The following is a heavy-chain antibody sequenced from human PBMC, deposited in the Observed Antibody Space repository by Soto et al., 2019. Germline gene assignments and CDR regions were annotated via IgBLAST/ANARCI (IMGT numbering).Heavy chain of an antibody. D-gene: IGHD2-8*01. Sequence: ASVKVSCKVSGYTFTGYYLHWARQAPGQGLEWMGWINPDNGAANYAQQFQGRVTMTRDTSISTVYLEFSSLRSDDTAVYYCVRGDFRNGFDYWGQGALVTVSS. J-gene: IGHJ4*02. V-gene: IGHV1-2*02. CDR3: VRGDFRNGFDY. CDR1: GYTFTGYY. CDR2: INPDNGAA.